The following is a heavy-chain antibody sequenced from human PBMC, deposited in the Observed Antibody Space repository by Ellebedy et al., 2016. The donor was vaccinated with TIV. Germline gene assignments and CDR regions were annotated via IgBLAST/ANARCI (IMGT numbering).Heavy chain of an antibody. CDR2: ISYDGNNK. Sequence: GESLKISCAASGFTFSTYAMHWVRPAPGKGLEWVAIISYDGNNKYYADSVKGRFTISRDNSKNTLYLQMNSLRAEDTAVYYCARWDHALSHFDSWGQGTLVTVSS. CDR3: ARWDHALSHFDS. J-gene: IGHJ4*02. D-gene: IGHD1-26*01. V-gene: IGHV3-30-3*01. CDR1: GFTFSTYA.